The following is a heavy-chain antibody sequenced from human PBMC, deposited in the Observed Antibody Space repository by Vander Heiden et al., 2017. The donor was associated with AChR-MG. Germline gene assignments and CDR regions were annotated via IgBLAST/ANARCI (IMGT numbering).Heavy chain of an antibody. CDR2: IIPIFGTA. J-gene: IGHJ4*02. Sequence: QVQLVQPGAEVKKPGSSVKVPCKASGGTFSSYAISWVRQAPGQGLEWMGGIIPIFGTANYAQKFQGRVTITADESTSTAYMELSSLRSEDTAVYYCARANDSSGYLLYWGQGTLVTVSS. V-gene: IGHV1-69*01. CDR1: GGTFSSYA. CDR3: ARANDSSGYLLY. D-gene: IGHD3-22*01.